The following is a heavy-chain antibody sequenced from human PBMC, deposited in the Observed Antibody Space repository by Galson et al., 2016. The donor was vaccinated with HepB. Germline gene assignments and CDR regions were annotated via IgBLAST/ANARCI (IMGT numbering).Heavy chain of an antibody. CDR3: AKDGRIYCSSASRRDHFHY. J-gene: IGHJ4*02. D-gene: IGHD2-2*01. CDR2: ISYDGGNK. V-gene: IGHV3-30*18. Sequence: SLRLSCAASGFTFSSYGMHWVRQAPGKGLEWVAFISYDGGNKKYADSVKGRFTISRDISKKTLYLKMNSLRAEDTAVYYCAKDGRIYCSSASRRDHFHYWGQGTLVTVSS. CDR1: GFTFSSYG.